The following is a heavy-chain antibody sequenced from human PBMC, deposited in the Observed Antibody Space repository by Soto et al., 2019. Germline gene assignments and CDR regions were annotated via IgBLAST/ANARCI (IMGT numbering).Heavy chain of an antibody. CDR1: GFSLSTSGVG. CDR2: IYWDDYK. V-gene: IGHV2-5*02. D-gene: IGHD3-16*01. CDR3: VHKGGGDTILAY. Sequence: GSGPTLVKPTQTLTLSCTFSGFSLSTSGVGVGWIRQPPGEALEWLALIYWDDYKHFSPSLESRLTITKDTSKNQVVLTMTNMDPVDTATQSGVHKGGGDTILAYWGKGTLVPVSS. J-gene: IGHJ4*02.